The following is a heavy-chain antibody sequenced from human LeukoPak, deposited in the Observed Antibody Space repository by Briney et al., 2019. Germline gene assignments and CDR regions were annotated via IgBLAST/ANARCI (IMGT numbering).Heavy chain of an antibody. CDR1: GGSISSGGYY. J-gene: IGHJ4*02. CDR3: AREGSMITFERGYFDY. CDR2: IYYSGST. Sequence: SETLSLTCTVSGGSISSGGYYWSWIRQHPGKGLEWIGYIYYSGSTYYNPSLKSRVTISVDTSTNQFSLKLSSVTAADTAVYYCAREGSMITFERGYFDYWGQGTLVTVSS. V-gene: IGHV4-31*03. D-gene: IGHD3-16*01.